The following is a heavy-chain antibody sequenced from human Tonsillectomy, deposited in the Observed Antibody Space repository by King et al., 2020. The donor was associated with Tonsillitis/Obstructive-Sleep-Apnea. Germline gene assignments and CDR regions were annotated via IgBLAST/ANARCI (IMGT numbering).Heavy chain of an antibody. J-gene: IGHJ3*02. D-gene: IGHD4-17*01. CDR2: ISPKSGGT. CDR1: GYDFTDNH. CDR3: SRERGRYGDRDALGI. V-gene: IGHV1-2*06. Sequence: VHLVQSGAEVKKPGASVKVSCKASGYDFTDNHMNWVRQAPGQVPEWMGRISPKSGGTNYAQKFRGRVTMTRDKSISTAYMELTRLRSDDTAGYYCSRERGRYGDRDALGIWGQGKLVTVAS.